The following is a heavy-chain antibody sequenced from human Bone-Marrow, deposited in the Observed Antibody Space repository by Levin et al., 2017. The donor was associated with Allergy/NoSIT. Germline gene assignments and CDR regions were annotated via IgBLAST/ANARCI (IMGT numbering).Heavy chain of an antibody. CDR2: IIPIFGTA. J-gene: IGHJ3*02. D-gene: IGHD2-15*01. Sequence: GASVKVSCKASGGTFSSYAISWVRQAPGQGLEWMGGIIPIFGTANYAQKFQGRVTITADESTSTAYMELSSLRSEDTAVYYCASWRAYCSGGSCDSGAFDIWGQGTMVTVSS. V-gene: IGHV1-69*13. CDR3: ASWRAYCSGGSCDSGAFDI. CDR1: GGTFSSYA.